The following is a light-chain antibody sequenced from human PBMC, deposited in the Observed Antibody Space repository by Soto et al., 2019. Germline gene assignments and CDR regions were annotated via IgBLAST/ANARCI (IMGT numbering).Light chain of an antibody. Sequence: EVVMTQSPATLSVSPGERATLSCRASQSVGCTFAWYQHKPGPAPRVLIYGTSTRATGLPARFSGSGSGTVVTLSVSSLQSEEFAVFSCHQYSLWPYTFGQGTKLEIK. CDR2: GTS. CDR3: HQYSLWPYT. CDR1: QSVGCT. V-gene: IGKV3-15*01. J-gene: IGKJ2*01.